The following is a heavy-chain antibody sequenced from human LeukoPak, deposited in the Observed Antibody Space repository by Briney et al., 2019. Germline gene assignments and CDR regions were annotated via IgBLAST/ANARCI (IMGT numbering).Heavy chain of an antibody. J-gene: IGHJ4*02. CDR1: GITFSGHV. CDR3: ASRPYAFWGGPFDY. D-gene: IGHD3-3*01. Sequence: GGSLRLSCAVSGITFSGHVMHWVRQAPGKGLEWVAFIPSDGSDKYYAGSVKGRFTISRDNSMNTLYLQMNSLTADDTAVYYCASRPYAFWGGPFDYWGQGTLVAVSS. CDR2: IPSDGSDK. V-gene: IGHV3-30*02.